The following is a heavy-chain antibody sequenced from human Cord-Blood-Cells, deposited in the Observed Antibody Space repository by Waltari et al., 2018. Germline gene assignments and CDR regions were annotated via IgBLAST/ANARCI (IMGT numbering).Heavy chain of an antibody. Sequence: QVQLQQWGAGLLKPSETLSLTCAVYGGSFSGYYWSWIRQPPGKGLGWIGEINHSGSTNYSPSLKSRVTISVDTSKNQFSLKLSSGTAADTAVYYCARGRVYSSSWYTYWGQGTLVTVSS. J-gene: IGHJ4*02. CDR2: INHSGST. D-gene: IGHD6-13*01. V-gene: IGHV4-34*01. CDR1: GGSFSGYY. CDR3: ARGRVYSSSWYTY.